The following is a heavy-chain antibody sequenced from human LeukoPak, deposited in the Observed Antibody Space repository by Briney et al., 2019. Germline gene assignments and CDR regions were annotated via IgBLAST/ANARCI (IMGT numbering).Heavy chain of an antibody. CDR1: GFTVSSNY. J-gene: IGHJ5*02. V-gene: IGHV3-53*01. Sequence: GGSLRLSCAASGFTVSSNYMSWVRQAPGKGLEWVSVNYSGGSTYYADSVKGRFTISRDNSKNTLYLQMNSLRAEDTAVYYCARERYCSSTSCPNWFDPWGQGTLVTVSS. D-gene: IGHD2-2*01. CDR2: NYSGGST. CDR3: ARERYCSSTSCPNWFDP.